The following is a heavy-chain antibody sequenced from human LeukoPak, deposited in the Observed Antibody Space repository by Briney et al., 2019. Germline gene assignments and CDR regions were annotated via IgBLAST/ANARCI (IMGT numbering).Heavy chain of an antibody. D-gene: IGHD6-19*01. J-gene: IGHJ5*02. CDR2: IYTSGST. Sequence: SETLPLTCTVSGGSISGFYWSWIRQPAGSGLEWIGRIYTSGSTNYNPSLKSRVTMSVDTSKNQFSLKLSSVTAADTAVYYCARHSISVADCWFDPWGQGTLVTVSS. CDR3: ARHSISVADCWFDP. V-gene: IGHV4-4*07. CDR1: GGSISGFY.